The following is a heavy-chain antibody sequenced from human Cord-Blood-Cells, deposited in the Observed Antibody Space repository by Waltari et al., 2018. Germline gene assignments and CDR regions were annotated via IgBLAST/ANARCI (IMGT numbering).Heavy chain of an antibody. CDR2: IYYSGST. V-gene: IGHV4-39*01. CDR1: GGSISSSSYY. J-gene: IGHJ4*02. Sequence: QLQLQESGPGLVKPSETLSLTCTVPGGSISSSSYYWGWIRPPPGKGLEWIGSIYYSGSTYYNPSLKSRVTISVDTSKNQFSLKLSSVTAADTAVYYCARRGGGSYLDYWGQGTLVTVSS. D-gene: IGHD1-26*01. CDR3: ARRGGGSYLDY.